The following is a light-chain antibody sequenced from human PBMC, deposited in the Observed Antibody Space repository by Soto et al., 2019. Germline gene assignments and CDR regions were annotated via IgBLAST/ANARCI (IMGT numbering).Light chain of an antibody. CDR3: QQRSNWPQYT. J-gene: IGKJ2*01. CDR2: DAS. V-gene: IGKV3-11*01. CDR1: QSVSSF. Sequence: EIVLTQSPATLSLSRGERATLSCRASQSVSSFLAWYQQKPGQAPRLLIYDASHRATGIPVRFSGSGSGTDFPLTITSLETEDFAVYYCQQRSNWPQYTFGQGTNLEIK.